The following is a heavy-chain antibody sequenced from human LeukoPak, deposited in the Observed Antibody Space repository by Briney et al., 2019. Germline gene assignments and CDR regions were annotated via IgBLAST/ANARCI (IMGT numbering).Heavy chain of an antibody. D-gene: IGHD4-11*01. Sequence: ASVKVSCKASGYTFTSYGISWVRQAPGQGLEWMGWISAYNGNTNYAQKLQGRVTMTTDTSTSTAYVELRSLRSDDTAVYYCARVSRLDYYYYYGMDVWGQGTTVTVSS. V-gene: IGHV1-18*01. CDR3: ARVSRLDYYYYYGMDV. J-gene: IGHJ6*02. CDR2: ISAYNGNT. CDR1: GYTFTSYG.